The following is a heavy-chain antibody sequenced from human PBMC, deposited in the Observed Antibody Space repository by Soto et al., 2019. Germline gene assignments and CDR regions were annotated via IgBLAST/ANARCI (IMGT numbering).Heavy chain of an antibody. CDR3: ASSPRYSSSWYWFDP. CDR1: GGTFSSYA. CDR2: IIPIFGTA. V-gene: IGHV1-69*13. Sequence: ASVKVSCKASGGTFSSYAISWVRQAPGQGLEWMGGIIPIFGTANYAQKFHGRVTITADESTSTAYMELSSLRSEDTAVYYCASSPRYSSSWYWFDPWGQGTLVTVSS. D-gene: IGHD6-13*01. J-gene: IGHJ5*02.